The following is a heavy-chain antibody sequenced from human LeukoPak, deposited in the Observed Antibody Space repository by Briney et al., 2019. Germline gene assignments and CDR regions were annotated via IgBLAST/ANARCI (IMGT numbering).Heavy chain of an antibody. D-gene: IGHD5-24*01. CDR3: ARDRVEEMATIPWFDP. Sequence: PGGSLRLSCAASGFTFSSYEMNWVRQAPGEGLEWVSYISSSGSTIYYADSVKGRFTISGDNAKNSLYLQMNSLRAEDTAVYYCARDRVEEMATIPWFDPWGQGTLVTVSS. J-gene: IGHJ5*02. V-gene: IGHV3-48*03. CDR1: GFTFSSYE. CDR2: ISSSGSTI.